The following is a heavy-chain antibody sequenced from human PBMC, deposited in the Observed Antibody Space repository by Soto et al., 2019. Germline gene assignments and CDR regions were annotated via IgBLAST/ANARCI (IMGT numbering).Heavy chain of an antibody. Sequence: PSETLSLTCTVSGDSIGRGNKYWSWIRHAPGKGLEWIGYIFSSGTTYYNPSLKSRLTMSLDTSQNQFSLKLNSVTAADTAVYFCARVPSPFDFYYAMDVWGQGTTVTVSS. D-gene: IGHD3-16*01. CDR1: GDSIGRGNKY. CDR2: IFSSGTT. V-gene: IGHV4-30-4*02. CDR3: ARVPSPFDFYYAMDV. J-gene: IGHJ6*02.